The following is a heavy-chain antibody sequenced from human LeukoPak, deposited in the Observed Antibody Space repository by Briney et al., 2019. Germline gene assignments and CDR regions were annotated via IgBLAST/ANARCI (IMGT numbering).Heavy chain of an antibody. CDR2: IYHSGST. CDR3: ARAIAAAGTAKY. V-gene: IGHV4-30-2*01. Sequence: PSQTLSLTCTVSGGSISSGGYYWSWIRQPPGKGLEWIGYIYHSGSTYYNPSLKSRVTISVDRSKNQFSLKLSSVTAADTAVYYCARAIAAAGTAKYWGQGTLVTVSS. D-gene: IGHD6-13*01. CDR1: GGSISSGGYY. J-gene: IGHJ4*02.